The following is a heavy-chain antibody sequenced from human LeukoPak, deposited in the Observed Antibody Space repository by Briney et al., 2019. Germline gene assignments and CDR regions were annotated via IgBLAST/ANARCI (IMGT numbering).Heavy chain of an antibody. J-gene: IGHJ4*02. D-gene: IGHD1-14*01. CDR3: ARNNSLDC. CDR1: GFTLEGNW. V-gene: IGHV3-74*01. Sequence: GGSLRLSCAASGFTLEGNWMHWVRQAPGKGLVWVSRINSDGSVINYADSVKGRFTISRDNAKNTLYLQMNSLRVEDTAVYYCARNNSLDCWGQGTLVTVSS. CDR2: INSDGSVI.